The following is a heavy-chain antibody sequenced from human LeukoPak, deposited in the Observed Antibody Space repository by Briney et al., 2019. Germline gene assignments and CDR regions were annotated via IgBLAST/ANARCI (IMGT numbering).Heavy chain of an antibody. V-gene: IGHV3-74*01. J-gene: IGHJ4*02. CDR2: INSDGTST. Sequence: GGSLRLSCAASGFTFSNYWIHWVRQVPGKGLVWVSRINSDGTSTSYADSVKGRFTISRDNAQNTLYLQMNSLRADDTAVYYCARVPGATGRRYFDYWGQGTLVTVSS. CDR3: ARVPGATGRRYFDY. D-gene: IGHD1-26*01. CDR1: GFTFSNYW.